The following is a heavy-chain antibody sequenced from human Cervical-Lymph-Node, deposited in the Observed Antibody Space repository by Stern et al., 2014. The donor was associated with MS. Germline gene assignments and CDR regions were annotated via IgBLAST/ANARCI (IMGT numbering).Heavy chain of an antibody. J-gene: IGHJ5*02. CDR3: ARASLGDYDWFDP. CDR1: GDSITSDTL. Sequence: QVQLQESGPGLVKASGTLSLTCAVSGDSITSDTLWSWVRQPPRKGLEWIGEIHHSGTTNYNPSLESRLTISLGKSKNHISLNLNSVTAADTAVYYCARASLGDYDWFDPWGQGTLVTVSS. CDR2: IHHSGTT. D-gene: IGHD4-17*01. V-gene: IGHV4-4*02.